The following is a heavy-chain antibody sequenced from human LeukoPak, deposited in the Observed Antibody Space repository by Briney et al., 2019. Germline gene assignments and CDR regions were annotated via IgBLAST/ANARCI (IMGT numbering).Heavy chain of an antibody. V-gene: IGHV1-2*02. CDR1: GYTFTAYY. CDR2: IDSKNGDT. Sequence: ASVKVSCKASGYTFTAYYMHWVRQAPGQGLEWMGWIDSKNGDTKYAQKFQSRLTITRDTSTGIAYMELRSLTSDDTAVYCASEAYCSGGRCSVQRVASWGQGTPVTVSS. CDR3: ASEAYCSGGRCSVQRVAS. D-gene: IGHD2-15*01. J-gene: IGHJ5*02.